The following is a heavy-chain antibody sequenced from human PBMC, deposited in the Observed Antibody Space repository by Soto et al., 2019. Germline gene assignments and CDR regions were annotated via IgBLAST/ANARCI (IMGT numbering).Heavy chain of an antibody. D-gene: IGHD3-9*01. V-gene: IGHV1-2*02. CDR2: IRPDSGGT. J-gene: IGHJ4*02. CDR3: ATASLYFPGHQGSFDT. Sequence: CXSVKGSCNASGYTLTAFFMHWGRQAPVQRLEWMGWIRPDSGGTDYAPNFRGRVTMTRDTSISTAYMQLDSLTSNDTAVYYCATASLYFPGHQGSFDTWGQGTLVTVS. CDR1: GYTLTAFF.